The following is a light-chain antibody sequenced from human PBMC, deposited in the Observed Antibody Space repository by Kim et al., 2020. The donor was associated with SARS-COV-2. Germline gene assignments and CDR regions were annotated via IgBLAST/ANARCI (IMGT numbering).Light chain of an antibody. CDR2: QDT. CDR1: KWGDKY. CDR3: QAWDSSTVV. Sequence: VSPGQTASITCAGDKWGDKYACWYQQKPGPSPVVVIYQDTKRASGIPERFSGSNSGNTATLTISGTQAMDEADYYCQAWDSSTVVFGGGTQLTVL. V-gene: IGLV3-1*01. J-gene: IGLJ2*01.